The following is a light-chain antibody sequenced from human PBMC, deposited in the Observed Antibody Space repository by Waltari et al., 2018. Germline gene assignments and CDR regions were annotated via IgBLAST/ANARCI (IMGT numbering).Light chain of an antibody. V-gene: IGKV3-11*01. CDR1: QSVGTY. CDR2: DAS. J-gene: IGKJ4*01. CDR3: QQRRSWPLT. Sequence: EIVLTQSPAILSFSPGERATLSCSPSQSVGTYLAWYQQQPGQSPRLLIYDASYRATGIPARFSGSGSETDFTLTISSLQPEDFAVYYCQQRRSWPLTFGGGTRVQI.